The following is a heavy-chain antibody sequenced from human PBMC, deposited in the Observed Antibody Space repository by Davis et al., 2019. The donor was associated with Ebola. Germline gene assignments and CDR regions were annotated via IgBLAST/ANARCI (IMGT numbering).Heavy chain of an antibody. D-gene: IGHD6-6*01. CDR2: INPNSGGT. V-gene: IGHV1-2*02. CDR1: GYTFTGYY. Sequence: ASVKVSCKASGYTFTGYYMHWVRQAPGQGLEWMGWINPNSGGTNYAQKFQGRVTMTRDTSISTAYMELSRLRSEDTAVYYCASGIAARPGWFDPWGQGTLVTVSS. CDR3: ASGIAARPGWFDP. J-gene: IGHJ5*02.